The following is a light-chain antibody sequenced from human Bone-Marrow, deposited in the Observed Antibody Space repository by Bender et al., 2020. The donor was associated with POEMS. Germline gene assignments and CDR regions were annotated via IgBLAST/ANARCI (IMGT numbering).Light chain of an antibody. Sequence: SFDLTQPPSVSVSPGQTARITCSGDALAKQFTYWFQEKSGQAPVLMIYKDSERPSGIPERFSGSNSGNRATLTISGTQALDEADYYCQAWDTSSVVFGGGTKLTVL. CDR1: ALAKQF. J-gene: IGLJ2*01. CDR2: KDS. V-gene: IGLV3-1*01. CDR3: QAWDTSSVV.